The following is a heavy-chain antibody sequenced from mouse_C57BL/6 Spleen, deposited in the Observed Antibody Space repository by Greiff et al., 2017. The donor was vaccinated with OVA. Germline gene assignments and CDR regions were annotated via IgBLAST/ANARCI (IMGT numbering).Heavy chain of an antibody. Sequence: EVQLVESGGGLVQPGGSLSLSCAASGFTFTDYYMSWVRQPPGKALEWLGFIRNKANGYTTEYSASVKGRFTISRDNSQSILYLQMNALRAEDSATYYCARYYYGSSFDYGGQGTTLTVSS. CDR1: GFTFTDYY. V-gene: IGHV7-3*01. CDR3: ARYYYGSSFDY. CDR2: IRNKANGYTT. D-gene: IGHD1-1*01. J-gene: IGHJ2*01.